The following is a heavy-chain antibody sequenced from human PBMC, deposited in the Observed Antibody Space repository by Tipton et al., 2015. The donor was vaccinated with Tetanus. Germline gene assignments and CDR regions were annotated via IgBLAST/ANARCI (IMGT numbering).Heavy chain of an antibody. CDR2: IYPGDSDT. V-gene: IGHV5-51*01. CDR3: ARLNWNGGYYYGMDV. J-gene: IGHJ6*02. D-gene: IGHD1-1*01. CDR1: GYSFTSYW. Sequence: QSGPEVKKPGESLKISCKGSGYSFTSYWIGWVRQMPGKGLEWMGIIYPGDSDTRYSPSFQGQVTISADKSISTAYLQWSSLKASATAMYYGARLNWNGGYYYGMDVWGQGSTVTVSS.